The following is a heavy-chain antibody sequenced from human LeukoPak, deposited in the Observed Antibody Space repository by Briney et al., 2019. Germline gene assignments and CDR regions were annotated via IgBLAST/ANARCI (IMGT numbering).Heavy chain of an antibody. V-gene: IGHV4-34*01. D-gene: IGHD2-2*02. CDR1: GGSFSGYY. CDR2: INHSGST. Sequence: SETLSLTCAVYGGSFSGYYWSWLRQPPGKGLEWIGEINHSGSTNYNPSLKSRVTISVDTSKNQFSLKLSSVTAADTAVYYCARQAVIPAAIRLAEYYYGMDVWGQGTTVTVSS. CDR3: ARQAVIPAAIRLAEYYYGMDV. J-gene: IGHJ6*02.